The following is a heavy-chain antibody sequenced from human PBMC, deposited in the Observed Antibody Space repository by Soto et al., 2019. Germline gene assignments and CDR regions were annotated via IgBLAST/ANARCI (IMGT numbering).Heavy chain of an antibody. CDR1: GGTFSSYA. V-gene: IGHV1-69*13. CDR3: AREGISGGYDFWSGPDDAFDI. CDR2: IIPIFGTA. J-gene: IGHJ3*02. D-gene: IGHD3-3*01. Sequence: SVKVSCKASGGTFSSYAISWVRQAPGQGLEWMGGIIPIFGTANYAQKFQGRVTITADESTSTAYMELSSLRSEDTAVYYCAREGISGGYDFWSGPDDAFDIWGQGTMVTVSS.